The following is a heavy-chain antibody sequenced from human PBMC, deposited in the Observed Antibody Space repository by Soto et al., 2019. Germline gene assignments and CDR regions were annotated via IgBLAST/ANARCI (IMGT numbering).Heavy chain of an antibody. CDR1: GYTLTELS. D-gene: IGHD4-17*01. V-gene: IGHV1-24*01. CDR2: FDPEDGET. Sequence: ASVKVSCKVSGYTLTELSMHWVRQAPGKGLEWMGGFDPEDGETIYAQKFQGRVTMTEDTSTDTAYMELSSLRSEDTAVYYCATSKYPPHTVTTPARLDYWGQGTLVTVSS. J-gene: IGHJ4*02. CDR3: ATSKYPPHTVTTPARLDY.